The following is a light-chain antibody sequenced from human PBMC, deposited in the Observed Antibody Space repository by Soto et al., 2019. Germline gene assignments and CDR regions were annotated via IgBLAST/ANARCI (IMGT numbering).Light chain of an antibody. CDR3: VSYTSSGAYV. V-gene: IGLV2-14*01. J-gene: IGLJ1*01. CDR2: EVI. CDR1: SSDVGNYKY. Sequence: QSALTQPASVSGAPGQSITISCSGTSSDVGNYKYVSWYQQHPGKAPQLMIYEVIHRPAGVSNLFSGSKAGNTASLTISGLQAEDETDYYCVSYTSSGAYVFGTGTQLTVL.